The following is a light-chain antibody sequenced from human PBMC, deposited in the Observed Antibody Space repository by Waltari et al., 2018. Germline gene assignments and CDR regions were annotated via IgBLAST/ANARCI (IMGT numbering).Light chain of an antibody. CDR2: DAS. V-gene: IGKV1-5*01. J-gene: IGKJ1*01. CDR3: QHYQNFSRA. Sequence: DIQMTQSPSTLSASVGDRVTITCRPSQSFGGSLAWFQQKPGKAPKLLIYDASTLEPGVPSRFSGSGSGTEFTLTVSSLQPDDVATYYCQHYQNFSRAFGQGTKVEI. CDR1: QSFGGS.